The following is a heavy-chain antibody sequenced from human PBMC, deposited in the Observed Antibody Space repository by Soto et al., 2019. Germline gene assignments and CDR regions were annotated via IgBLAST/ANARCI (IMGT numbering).Heavy chain of an antibody. D-gene: IGHD6-19*01. J-gene: IGHJ4*02. CDR3: ARARARGWTEGDDY. Sequence: SVKVSCKASGGTFSSYTISWVRQAPGQGLEWMGRIIPILGIANYAQKFQGRVTITADKSTSTAYMELSSLRSEDTAVYYCARARARGWTEGDDYWGQGTLVTVSS. CDR2: IIPILGIA. CDR1: GGTFSSYT. V-gene: IGHV1-69*02.